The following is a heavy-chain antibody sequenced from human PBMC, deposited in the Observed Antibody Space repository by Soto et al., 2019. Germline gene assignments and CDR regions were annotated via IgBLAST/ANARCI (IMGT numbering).Heavy chain of an antibody. Sequence: SGPTLVKPTPTLTLTCTFSGFSLSTSGVGVGWIRQPPGKALEWLALIYWNDDKRYSPSLKSRLTITKDTSKNQVVLTMTNMDPVDTATYYCAHRRGIVVVPAANENWFDPWGQGTLVTVSS. CDR3: AHRRGIVVVPAANENWFDP. J-gene: IGHJ5*02. CDR1: GFSLSTSGVG. D-gene: IGHD2-2*01. V-gene: IGHV2-5*01. CDR2: IYWNDDK.